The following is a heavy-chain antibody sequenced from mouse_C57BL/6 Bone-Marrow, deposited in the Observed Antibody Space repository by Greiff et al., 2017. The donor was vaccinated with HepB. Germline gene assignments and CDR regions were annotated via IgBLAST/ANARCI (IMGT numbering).Heavy chain of an antibody. D-gene: IGHD1-1*01. J-gene: IGHJ3*01. Sequence: QVQLQQPGAELVMPGASVKLSCKASGYTFTSYWMHWVQQRPGQGLEWIGEIDPSDSYTNYTQKFKGKSTFTVDKSSSTAYMQLSSLTSEDSAVYYCARGGVYGPFAYWGQVTLVTVSA. V-gene: IGHV1-69*01. CDR2: IDPSDSYT. CDR3: ARGGVYGPFAY. CDR1: GYTFTSYW.